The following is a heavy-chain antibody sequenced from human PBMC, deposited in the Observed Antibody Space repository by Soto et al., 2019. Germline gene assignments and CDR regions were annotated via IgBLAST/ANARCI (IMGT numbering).Heavy chain of an antibody. D-gene: IGHD2-15*01. CDR2: IDGTGTIV. CDR3: ARARGYCSSAKCYSYFFQF. V-gene: IGHV3-23*05. J-gene: IGHJ4*02. CDR1: GFPFSSDA. Sequence: LRLSCAGSGFPFSSDALSWVRQAPGKGPEWVSTIDGTGTIVFYADSVKGRFTISRDNSKNTLYLQLNSLGAEDSAVYYCARARGYCSSAKCYSYFFQFWGQGTLVTVSS.